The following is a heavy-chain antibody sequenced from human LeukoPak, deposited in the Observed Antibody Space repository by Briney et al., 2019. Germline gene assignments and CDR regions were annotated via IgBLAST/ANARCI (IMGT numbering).Heavy chain of an antibody. CDR2: IYTSGST. D-gene: IGHD6-13*01. Sequence: PSETLSLTCTVSGGSISSYYWSWIRQPAGKGLEWIGRIYTSGSTSYNPSLKSRVTMSVDTSKNQFSLKLSSVTAADTAVYYCACGLPVAAGTGWFDPWGQGTLVTVSS. J-gene: IGHJ5*02. V-gene: IGHV4-4*07. CDR3: ACGLPVAAGTGWFDP. CDR1: GGSISSYY.